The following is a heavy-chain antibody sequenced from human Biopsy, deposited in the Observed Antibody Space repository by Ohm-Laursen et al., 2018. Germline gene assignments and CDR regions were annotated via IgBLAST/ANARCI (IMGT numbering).Heavy chain of an antibody. Sequence: SVKVSCKASGFTFNRSAMQWVRQARGQRLEWIGWIVVGGGNTNYAQKFQERVTITRDMSTSTAYMELSSLRSEDTAVYYCASRPNCGGDCSSGFDYWGQGTLVTVSS. J-gene: IGHJ4*02. D-gene: IGHD2-21*02. CDR3: ASRPNCGGDCSSGFDY. CDR2: IVVGGGNT. V-gene: IGHV1-58*02. CDR1: GFTFNRSA.